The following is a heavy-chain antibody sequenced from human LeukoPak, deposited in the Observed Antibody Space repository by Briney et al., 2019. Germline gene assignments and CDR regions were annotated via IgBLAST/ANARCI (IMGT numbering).Heavy chain of an antibody. V-gene: IGHV3-11*01. CDR1: GFTLSDYY. CDR2: ISNSGSTI. D-gene: IGHD3-22*01. Sequence: GGSLRLSCAASGFTLSDYYMNWIRQAPGKGLEWISYISNSGSTIYYADSVKGRFTISRDNAKNSLYLQMSSLRAEDTAVYYCARDRHYYDSSGYIAYWGQGTLVTVSS. J-gene: IGHJ4*02. CDR3: ARDRHYYDSSGYIAY.